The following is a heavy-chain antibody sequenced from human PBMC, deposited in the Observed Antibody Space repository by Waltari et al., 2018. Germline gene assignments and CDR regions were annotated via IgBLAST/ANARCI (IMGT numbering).Heavy chain of an antibody. D-gene: IGHD3-10*01. V-gene: IGHV3-48*03. Sequence: DVQLVESGGGLVPPGGSLRLSVAASGFSFGSSEMNWARQAPGKGLEWVSYISSSGSRIEYADSVQGRFTVSRDNARNSLYLQMNSLRAADTAVYYCARDDHGSGRRFEYWGQGTLVTVSS. CDR3: ARDDHGSGRRFEY. CDR2: ISSSGSRI. J-gene: IGHJ4*02. CDR1: GFSFGSSE.